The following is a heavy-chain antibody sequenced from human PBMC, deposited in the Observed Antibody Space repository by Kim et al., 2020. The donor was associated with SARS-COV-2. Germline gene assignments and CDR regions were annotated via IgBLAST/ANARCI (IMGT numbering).Heavy chain of an antibody. J-gene: IGHJ6*02. Sequence: GGSLRLSCAASGFTFSSYSMNWVRQAPGKGLEWVSSISSSSSYIYYADSVKGRFTISRDNAKNSLYLQMNSLRAEDTAVYYCARDRIAAAGSYYYGMDVWGQGTTVTVSS. D-gene: IGHD6-13*01. CDR1: GFTFSSYS. CDR3: ARDRIAAAGSYYYGMDV. V-gene: IGHV3-21*01. CDR2: ISSSSSYI.